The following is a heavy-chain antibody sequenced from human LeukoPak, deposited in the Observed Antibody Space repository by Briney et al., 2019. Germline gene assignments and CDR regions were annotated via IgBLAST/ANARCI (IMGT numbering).Heavy chain of an antibody. J-gene: IGHJ4*02. CDR1: GYTFTSYG. CDR2: ISAYNGNT. D-gene: IGHD3-10*01. V-gene: IGHV1-18*01. CDR3: ARDPSYYYGSGSSRHFDY. Sequence: ASVKVSCKASGYTFTSYGISWVRQAPGQGLEWMGWISAYNGNTNYAQKLQGRVTTTTDTSTSTAYMELRSLRSDDTAVYYCARDPSYYYGSGSSRHFDYWGQGTLVTVSS.